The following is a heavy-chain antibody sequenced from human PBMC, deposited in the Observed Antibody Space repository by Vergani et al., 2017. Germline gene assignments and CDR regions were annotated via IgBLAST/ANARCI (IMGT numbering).Heavy chain of an antibody. J-gene: IGHJ4*02. Sequence: EVQVVESGGGLVQPGGSLRLSCAASGFTFSTYDMHWVRQATGKGLEWVSAIGTAGDTYYPGSVKGRFTISRENAKNSLYLQMNNLRAEDTAVYYCAIQSRDVFCTNGVCPLGYWGQGALVTVSS. CDR2: IGTAGDT. CDR1: GFTFSTYD. V-gene: IGHV3-13*01. D-gene: IGHD2-8*01. CDR3: AIQSRDVFCTNGVCPLGY.